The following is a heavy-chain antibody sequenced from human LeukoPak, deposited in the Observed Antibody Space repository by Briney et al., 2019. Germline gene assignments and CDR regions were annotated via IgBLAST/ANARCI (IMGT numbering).Heavy chain of an antibody. D-gene: IGHD3-22*01. CDR1: GFTFARYS. Sequence: NPGGSLRLSCAASGFTFARYSMNWVRQAPGRGVEWVSSISSSSSNIYYADSVTGRFTISRDNAKNSLYLQMNSLRAEDTAVYYCVRAVEYYYDSSGYAVDYWGQGTLVTVSS. V-gene: IGHV3-21*01. CDR2: ISSSSSNI. CDR3: VRAVEYYYDSSGYAVDY. J-gene: IGHJ4*02.